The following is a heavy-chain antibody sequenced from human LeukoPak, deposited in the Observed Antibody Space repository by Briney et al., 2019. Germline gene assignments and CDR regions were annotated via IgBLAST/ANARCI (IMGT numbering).Heavy chain of an antibody. CDR3: ARTPYCGGDCYVDY. CDR1: GFSLSTSGMR. J-gene: IGHJ4*02. V-gene: IGHV2-70*04. D-gene: IGHD2-21*02. CDR2: IDWDDDK. Sequence: SGPALVKPTQTLTLTCTFSGFSLSTSGMRVSWIRQPPGKALERLARIDWDDDKLYSTSLKTRLTISKDTSKNQVVLTMTNMDPVDTATYYCARTPYCGGDCYVDYWGQGTLVTVSS.